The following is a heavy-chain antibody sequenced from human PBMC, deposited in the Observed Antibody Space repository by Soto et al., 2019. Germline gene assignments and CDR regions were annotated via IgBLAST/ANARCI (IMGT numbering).Heavy chain of an antibody. CDR1: GFSLTTTSMG. V-gene: IGHV2-5*02. J-gene: IGHJ4*02. CDR2: IYWDDDQ. D-gene: IGHD4-17*01. Sequence: QITLKESGPPLVRPAQTITLTCAFSGFSLTTTSMGVAWIRQARGKALEWLALIYWDDDQRYSPSLKDRLTISKDTSRSRVVLTISNMNPEDTGTYFCAHAGDYDLLSFDHWGPGTLATVSS. CDR3: AHAGDYDLLSFDH.